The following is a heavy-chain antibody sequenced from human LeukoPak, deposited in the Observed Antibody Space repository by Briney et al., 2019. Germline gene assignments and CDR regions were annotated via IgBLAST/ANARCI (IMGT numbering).Heavy chain of an antibody. CDR3: LTSTRSHRFDY. Sequence: GGSLRLSCAASGFTFSDYYMTWIRLAPGKGLEWLSYISGPGAHTYYADSVKGRFTISRDNSRNSLYLQMNSLRAEDTAVYYCLTSTRSHRFDYWGQGTLVTVSS. D-gene: IGHD2-15*01. V-gene: IGHV3-11*04. CDR1: GFTFSDYY. J-gene: IGHJ4*02. CDR2: ISGPGAHT.